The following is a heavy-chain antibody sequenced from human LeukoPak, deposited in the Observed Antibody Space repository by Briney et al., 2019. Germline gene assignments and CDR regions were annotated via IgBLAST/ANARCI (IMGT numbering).Heavy chain of an antibody. CDR3: ARDGKPGRNDAFDI. V-gene: IGHV3-33*01. Sequence: PGGSLRLSCAASGFTFSSYGMHWVRQAPGKGLEWVAVIWYDGSNKYYADSVKGRFTISRDNSKNTLYLQMNSLRAEDTAVYYCARDGKPGRNDAFDIWGQGTMVTVSS. J-gene: IGHJ3*02. CDR2: IWYDGSNK. D-gene: IGHD1-26*01. CDR1: GFTFSSYG.